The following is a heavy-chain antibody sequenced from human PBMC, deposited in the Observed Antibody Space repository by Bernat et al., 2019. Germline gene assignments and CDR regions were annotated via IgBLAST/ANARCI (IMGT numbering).Heavy chain of an antibody. D-gene: IGHD2-21*01. J-gene: IGHJ4*02. Sequence: EVQLVESGGGLVQPGGSLRLSCAASGLTFSSDWMSWVRQAPGKGLEWVANIKGDGSEKDNVDSVEGRITIARDNAKSSLYLQMNSLRAEDTAVYHCARSRGRMWSTFDYWGQGTLVTVSS. CDR2: IKGDGSEK. V-gene: IGHV3-7*03. CDR3: ARSRGRMWSTFDY. CDR1: GLTFSSDW.